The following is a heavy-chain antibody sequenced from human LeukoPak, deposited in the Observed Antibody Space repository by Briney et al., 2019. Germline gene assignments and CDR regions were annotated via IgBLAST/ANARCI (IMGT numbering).Heavy chain of an antibody. D-gene: IGHD3-22*01. J-gene: IGHJ4*02. Sequence: SETLSLTCTVSGGSISSYYWSWIRQPPGKGLKWIGYIYYSGSTNYNPSLKSRVTISVDTSKNQFSLKLSSVTAADTAVYYCARLQRGYFYDYWGQGTLVTVSS. CDR3: ARLQRGYFYDY. CDR1: GGSISSYY. V-gene: IGHV4-59*08. CDR2: IYYSGST.